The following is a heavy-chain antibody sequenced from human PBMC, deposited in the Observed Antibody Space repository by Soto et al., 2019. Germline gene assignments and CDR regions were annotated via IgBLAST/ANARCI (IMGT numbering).Heavy chain of an antibody. V-gene: IGHV1-69*13. J-gene: IGHJ6*02. CDR1: GGTFSSYA. D-gene: IGHD3-10*01. CDR3: ARGGFRNSYGSGSQRPLNGYYGMDV. Sequence: SVKVSSKASGGTFSSYATSWVEQAPGKGLEWMGGTFPIFGTANYAQKFQGRVTITADESTSTAYIELSSLRSADPAVYYCARGGFRNSYGSGSQRPLNGYYGMDVWGPGTTVTVSS. CDR2: TFPIFGTA.